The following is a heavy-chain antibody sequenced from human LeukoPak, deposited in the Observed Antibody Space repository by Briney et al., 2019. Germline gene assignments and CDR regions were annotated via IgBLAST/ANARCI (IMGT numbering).Heavy chain of an antibody. D-gene: IGHD2-2*02. V-gene: IGHV4-4*02. Sequence: SGTLSLTCAVSGGSISSSNWWSWVRQPPGKGLEWIGEIYHSGSTNYNPSLKSRVTISVDKSKNQFSLKLSSVTAADTAVYYCARASPDCSSTSCYKGGAYYFDYWGQGTLVTVSS. CDR3: ARASPDCSSTSCYKGGAYYFDY. CDR1: GGSISSSNW. CDR2: IYHSGST. J-gene: IGHJ4*02.